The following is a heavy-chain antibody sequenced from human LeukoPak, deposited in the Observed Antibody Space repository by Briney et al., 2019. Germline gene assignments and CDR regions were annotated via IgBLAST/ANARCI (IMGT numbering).Heavy chain of an antibody. V-gene: IGHV3-7*05. CDR3: ARVRYGDYFDY. CDR1: GFTFSGYW. Sequence: GGSLRLSCAASGFTFSGYWMSWVRQAPGKGLEWVANIKQDGGEEYYVDSVKGRFTISRDNAENSLYLQMNSLRAEDTAVYYCARVRYGDYFDYWGQGTLVTVSS. D-gene: IGHD4-17*01. J-gene: IGHJ4*02. CDR2: IKQDGGEE.